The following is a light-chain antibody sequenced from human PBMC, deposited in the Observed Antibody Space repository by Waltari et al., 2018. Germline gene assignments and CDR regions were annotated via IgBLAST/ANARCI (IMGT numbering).Light chain of an antibody. J-gene: IGLJ3*02. CDR2: YDS. V-gene: IGLV3-21*04. CDR1: SLGTNT. Sequence: SYVLHQPPSVSVAPGTTARISCGGTSLGTNTVHWYQQKPGQAPVLVIHYDSGRPSGIPGRFSGSTSGNTATLTIKWVEAGDEAEYFCQVWDFTQGVFGGGTKLTVL. CDR3: QVWDFTQGV.